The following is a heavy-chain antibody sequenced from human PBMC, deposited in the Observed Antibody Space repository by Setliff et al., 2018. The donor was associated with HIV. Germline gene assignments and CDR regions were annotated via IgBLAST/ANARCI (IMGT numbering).Heavy chain of an antibody. CDR2: VNSDGSSK. J-gene: IGHJ3*01. Sequence: PGGSLRLSCAASGFTFDRYWMHWVRQAPGKGLVWVSRVNSDGSSKTYADSVKDRFTISRDNAKNTLYLQMNSLRAEDTGVYYCAKGNDAFDVWGQGTMVTVSS. V-gene: IGHV3-74*01. CDR1: GFTFDRYW. CDR3: AKGNDAFDV.